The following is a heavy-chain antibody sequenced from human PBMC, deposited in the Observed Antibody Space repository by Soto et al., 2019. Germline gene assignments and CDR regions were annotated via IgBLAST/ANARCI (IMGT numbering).Heavy chain of an antibody. J-gene: IGHJ6*02. Sequence: PGGSLRLSCAASGFTVSSNYMSWVRQAPGKGLEWVAVIYSGGSTYYAAPVKGRFTVSRDHSKNTLYLQMNSLRAEDTAVYYCARACPRGKLPTYRSPGSGGMDGWGQGTTVTVSS. CDR2: IYSGGST. D-gene: IGHD6-13*01. CDR1: GFTVSSNY. CDR3: ARACPRGKLPTYRSPGSGGMDG. V-gene: IGHV3-53*01.